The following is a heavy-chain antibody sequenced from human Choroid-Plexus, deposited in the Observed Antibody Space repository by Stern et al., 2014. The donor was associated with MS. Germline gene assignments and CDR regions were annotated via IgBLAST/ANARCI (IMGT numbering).Heavy chain of an antibody. CDR3: AKDRQYLTYFFDH. D-gene: IGHD2/OR15-2a*01. V-gene: IGHV3-30*18. J-gene: IGHJ5*02. Sequence: VQLVESGGGVVQPGRPLRLSCVASGFTLGSCAMHWVRQAPGKGLEWVGGVSYDGSNKDYADSVKGRFTISRDNSQNTLYMQMSSLRPEDTAVYYCAKDRQYLTYFFDHWGQGSLVTVSS. CDR1: GFTLGSCA. CDR2: VSYDGSNK.